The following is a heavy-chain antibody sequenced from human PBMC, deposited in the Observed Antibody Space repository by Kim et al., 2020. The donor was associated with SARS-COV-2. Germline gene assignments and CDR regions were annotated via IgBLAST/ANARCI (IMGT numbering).Heavy chain of an antibody. CDR1: GFPFSASA. CDR2: IRSKPNIYAT. D-gene: IGHD4-17*01. J-gene: IGHJ4*02. CDR3: SRHSGKHGDRGFDN. Sequence: GGSLRLSCAASGFPFSASAMHWVRQASGKGLELVGRIRSKPNIYATSYAASVTGRITISRDDSTNTVYLQMDSLKTDDTAVYFCSRHSGKHGDRGFDNWGQGTMVTVSS. V-gene: IGHV3-73*01.